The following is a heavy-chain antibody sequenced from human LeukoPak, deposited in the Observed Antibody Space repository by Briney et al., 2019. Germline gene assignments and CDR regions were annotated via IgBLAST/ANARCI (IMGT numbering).Heavy chain of an antibody. D-gene: IGHD6-13*01. V-gene: IGHV4-30-4*08. CDR3: ARFEDAGAAEGLLI. CDR2: IYYSGST. CDR1: GGSISSGDYY. Sequence: SETLSLTCTVSGGSISSGDYYWSWIRQPPGKGLEWIGYIYYSGSTYYNPSLKSRVTISVDTSKNQFSLKLSSVTAADTAVYYCARFEDAGAAEGLLIWGQGTMVTVSS. J-gene: IGHJ3*02.